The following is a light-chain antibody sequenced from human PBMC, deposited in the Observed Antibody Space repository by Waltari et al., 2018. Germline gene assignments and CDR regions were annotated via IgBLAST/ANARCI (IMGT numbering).Light chain of an antibody. CDR3: QQYNSPWT. CDR1: QSIRTY. V-gene: IGKV1-5*03. Sequence: TQSPGTLSLSPGERATLSCKASQSIRTYLAWYQQKPGKAPKLLMYKASALESGVPSRFSGSGSGTEFTLTISSLQPDDFATYYCQQYNSPWTFGQGTKVDIK. J-gene: IGKJ1*01. CDR2: KAS.